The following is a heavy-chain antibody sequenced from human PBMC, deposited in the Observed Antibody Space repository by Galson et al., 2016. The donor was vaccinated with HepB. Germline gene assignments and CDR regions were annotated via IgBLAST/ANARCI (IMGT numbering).Heavy chain of an antibody. D-gene: IGHD1-26*01. V-gene: IGHV3-66*01. CDR3: ARGYSGCYENWFAP. CDR2: IYSGGST. Sequence: SLRLSCAASGFTVSSNHMSWVHQAPGKGLEWVSVIYSGGSTYYADSVKGRFTISRDNSKNTLYLQVNSLRAEDTAVYYCARGYSGCYENWFAPWGQGTLVTVPS. J-gene: IGHJ5*02. CDR1: GFTVSSNH.